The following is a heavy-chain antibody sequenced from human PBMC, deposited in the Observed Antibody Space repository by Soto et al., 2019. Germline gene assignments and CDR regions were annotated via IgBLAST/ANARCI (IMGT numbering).Heavy chain of an antibody. D-gene: IGHD3-22*01. CDR3: AGSSGYYRY. V-gene: IGHV4-30-2*01. J-gene: IGHJ4*02. Sequence: PSETLSLTCAVSGGSISSGGYSWSWIRQPPGKGLEWIGYIYHSGSTYYNPSLKSRVTISVDRSKNQFSLKLSSVTAADTAVYYCAGSSGYYRYWGRGTLVTVSS. CDR1: GGSISSGGYS. CDR2: IYHSGST.